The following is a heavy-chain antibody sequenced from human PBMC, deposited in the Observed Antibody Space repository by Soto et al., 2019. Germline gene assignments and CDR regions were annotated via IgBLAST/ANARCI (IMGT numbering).Heavy chain of an antibody. V-gene: IGHV6-1*01. J-gene: IGHJ6*02. CDR2: TYYRSKWYN. Sequence: SQTLSLTCAISGDSVSSNSAAWNWIRQSPSRGLEWLGRTYYRSKWYNDYAVSVKSRITINPDTSKNQFSLQLNSVTPEDTAVYYCARSSGAVYSRSWYFGMDAWGQGTTVTVSS. D-gene: IGHD6-13*01. CDR3: ARSSGAVYSRSWYFGMDA. CDR1: GDSVSSNSAA.